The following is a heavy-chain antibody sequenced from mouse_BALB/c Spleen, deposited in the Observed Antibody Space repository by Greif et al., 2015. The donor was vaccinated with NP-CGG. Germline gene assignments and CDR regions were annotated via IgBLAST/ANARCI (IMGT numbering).Heavy chain of an antibody. D-gene: IGHD2-2*01. V-gene: IGHV1-7*01. CDR3: ARRDGSDGFDY. CDR2: INPSTGYT. Sequence: VQLVESGAELAKPGASVKMSCKAPGYTFTSYWMHWVKQRPGQGLEWIGYINPSTGYTEYNQKFKDKATLTADKSSSTAYMQLSSLTSEDSAVYYCARRDGSDGFDYWGQGTTLTVSS. CDR1: GYTFTSYW. J-gene: IGHJ2*01.